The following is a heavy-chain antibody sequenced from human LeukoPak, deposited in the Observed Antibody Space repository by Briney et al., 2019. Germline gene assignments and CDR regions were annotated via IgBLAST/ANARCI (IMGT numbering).Heavy chain of an antibody. D-gene: IGHD3-10*01. CDR3: AKGRLRFGEWFDP. J-gene: IGHJ5*02. CDR1: GYTFTGYY. Sequence: ASVTVSCKASGYTFTGYYMHWVRQAAGQGLEWMGWINPNSGGTNYAQKFQGWVTMTRDTSISTAYMELSRLRSDDTAVYYCAKGRLRFGEWFDPWGQGTLVTVSS. V-gene: IGHV1-2*04. CDR2: INPNSGGT.